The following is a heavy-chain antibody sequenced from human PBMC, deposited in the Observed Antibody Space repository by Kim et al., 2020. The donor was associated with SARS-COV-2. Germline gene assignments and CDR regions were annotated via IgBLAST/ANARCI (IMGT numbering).Heavy chain of an antibody. J-gene: IGHJ4*02. D-gene: IGHD3-10*01. CDR3: ARALGFGELLEEQTDY. V-gene: IGHV3-30*07. Sequence: VNGRFTISRDNSKNTLYLQMNSLRAEDTAVYYCARALGFGELLEEQTDYWGQGTLVTVSS.